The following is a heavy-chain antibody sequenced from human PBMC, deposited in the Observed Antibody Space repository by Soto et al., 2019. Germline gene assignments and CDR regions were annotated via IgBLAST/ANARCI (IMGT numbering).Heavy chain of an antibody. J-gene: IGHJ4*02. CDR2: IYDGGRT. V-gene: IGHV4-30-4*01. Sequence: QVQLQESGPGLVKPSQTLSLTCTVSGGSISTVDYWWSWIRQSPDMGLEWIGHIYDGGRTYNNPSLESXDTXSXVTSTSQPSLTLSSVSAADTAVYYCARGPSGDKVDSWGQGTLVTVSS. D-gene: IGHD7-27*01. CDR3: ARGPSGDKVDS. CDR1: GGSISTVDYW.